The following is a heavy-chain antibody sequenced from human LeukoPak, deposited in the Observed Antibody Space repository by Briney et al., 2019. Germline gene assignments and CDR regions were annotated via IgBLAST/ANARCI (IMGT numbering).Heavy chain of an antibody. CDR2: INSDGSWT. Sequence: PGGSLRLSCAASGNYWMHWVRQVPGKGLVWVSHINSDGSWTSYADSVKGRFTISRDNSKNTVYLQMNSLRAEDTAVYYCAKDREYDDSCDYSGWGQGTLVTVSS. D-gene: IGHD3-22*01. V-gene: IGHV3-74*01. CDR1: GNYW. CDR3: AKDREYDDSCDYSG. J-gene: IGHJ4*02.